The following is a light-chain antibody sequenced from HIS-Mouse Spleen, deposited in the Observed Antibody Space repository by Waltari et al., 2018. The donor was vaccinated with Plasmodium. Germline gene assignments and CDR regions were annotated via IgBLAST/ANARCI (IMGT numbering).Light chain of an antibody. CDR1: QGISSY. V-gene: IGKV1-8*01. CDR3: QQYYSDPLT. CDR2: AAS. Sequence: AIRMTQSPSSFSASTGDRVTITCRASQGISSYLALYQQKPGKAPKLLIYAASTLQSGVPSRFSGSGSGTDFTLTISCLQSEDFATYYCQQYYSDPLTFGGGTKVEIK. J-gene: IGKJ4*01.